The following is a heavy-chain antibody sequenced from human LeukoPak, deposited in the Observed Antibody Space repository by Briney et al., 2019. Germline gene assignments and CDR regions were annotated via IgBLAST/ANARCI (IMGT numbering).Heavy chain of an antibody. J-gene: IGHJ6*02. D-gene: IGHD3-16*01. Sequence: GGSLRLSCAASGFTFSDYYMSWIRQAPGKELEWVSYISSSGSTIYYADSVKGRFTISRDNAKNSLYLQMNSLRAEDTAVYYCASGGSLALPRYYYYYGMDVWGQGTTVTVSS. V-gene: IGHV3-11*01. CDR2: ISSSGSTI. CDR3: ASGGSLALPRYYYYYGMDV. CDR1: GFTFSDYY.